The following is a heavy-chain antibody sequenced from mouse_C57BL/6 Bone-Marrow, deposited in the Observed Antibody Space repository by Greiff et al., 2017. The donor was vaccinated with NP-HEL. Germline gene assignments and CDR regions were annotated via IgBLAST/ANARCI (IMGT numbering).Heavy chain of an antibody. Sequence: EVQLVESGGGLVKPGGSLKLSCAASGFTFSDYGMHWVRQAPEKGLEWVAYISSGSSTIYYADTVKGRFTISRDNAKNTRFLQMTSLRSEDTAMYYCERNYGYHYWYFDVWGTGTTVTVSS. J-gene: IGHJ1*03. CDR1: GFTFSDYG. V-gene: IGHV5-17*01. CDR3: ERNYGYHYWYFDV. CDR2: ISSGSSTI. D-gene: IGHD2-2*01.